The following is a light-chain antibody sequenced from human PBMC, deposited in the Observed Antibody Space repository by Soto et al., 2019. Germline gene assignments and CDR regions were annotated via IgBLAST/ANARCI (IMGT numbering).Light chain of an antibody. Sequence: DIQMTQSPASLSASVGDRVTISFRASQSIGRDLNWYQQKPGKAPTLLIFTSSSLQSGVPSRFSGSGSGTDFTLTISSLQPEDIATYYCQQYENLPTFGQGTRLEIK. CDR3: QQYENLPT. CDR2: TSS. J-gene: IGKJ5*01. CDR1: QSIGRD. V-gene: IGKV1-39*01.